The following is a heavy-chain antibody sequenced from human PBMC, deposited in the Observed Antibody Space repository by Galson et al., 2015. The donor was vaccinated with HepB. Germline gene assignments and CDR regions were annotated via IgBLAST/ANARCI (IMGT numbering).Heavy chain of an antibody. CDR3: ARDYGGRGSGSYGMDV. D-gene: IGHD3-10*01. V-gene: IGHV1-46*01. J-gene: IGHJ6*02. CDR1: GYTFTSYY. Sequence: SVKVSCKASGYTFTSYYMHWVRQAPGQGLEWMGIINPSGGSTSYAQKFQGRVTMTRDTSTSTVYMELSSLRSEDTAVYYCARDYGGRGSGSYGMDVWGQGTTVTVSS. CDR2: INPSGGST.